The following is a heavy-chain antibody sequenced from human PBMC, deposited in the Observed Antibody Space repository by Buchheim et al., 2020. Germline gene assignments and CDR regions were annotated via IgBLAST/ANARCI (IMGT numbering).Heavy chain of an antibody. CDR2: INSDGSST. J-gene: IGHJ5*02. Sequence: EVQLVESGGGLVQPGGSLRLSCAASGFTFSSYWMHWVRQAPGKGLVWVSRINSDGSSTSYADSVKGRFTISRDNAKNTLYLKRNRLGAEATAGYYCARDGKGTFDFDPWGKGTL. D-gene: IGHD3-9*01. CDR1: GFTFSSYW. V-gene: IGHV3-74*01. CDR3: ARDGKGTFDFDP.